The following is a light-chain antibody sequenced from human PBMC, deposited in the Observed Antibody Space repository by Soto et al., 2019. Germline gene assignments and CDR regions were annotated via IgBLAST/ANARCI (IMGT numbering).Light chain of an antibody. J-gene: IGKJ2*01. V-gene: IGKV1-5*01. CDR2: DAS. Sequence: GDRVTITCRASQSISSWLAWYQQKPGKAPKLLIYDASSLESGVSSRFSGSGSGTEFTLTISSLQPDDFATYYCQQYNSYSYTFGQGTKLEIK. CDR1: QSISSW. CDR3: QQYNSYSYT.